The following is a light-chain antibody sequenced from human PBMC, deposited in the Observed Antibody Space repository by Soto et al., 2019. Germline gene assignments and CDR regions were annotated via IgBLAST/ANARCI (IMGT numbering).Light chain of an antibody. CDR2: AAS. CDR1: QSISSY. V-gene: IGKV1-39*01. J-gene: IGKJ3*01. Sequence: DIPMTQSPSSLSASAGDRVTITCRASQSISSYLNWYQQKPGKAPKLLIYAASSLQSGVPSRFSGSGSGTDFTLTISSLQPEDFATYYCQQSHSTPFTFGPGTKVDIK. CDR3: QQSHSTPFT.